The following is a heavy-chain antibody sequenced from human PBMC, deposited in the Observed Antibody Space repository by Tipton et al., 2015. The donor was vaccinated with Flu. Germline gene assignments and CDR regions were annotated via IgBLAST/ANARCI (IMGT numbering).Heavy chain of an antibody. CDR2: IYYNGKT. CDR3: ARGGKKYQLPRPNYYYYMDV. Sequence: GLVKPSETLSLTCTVSGGSISSYYWSWIRQPPGKGLEWIGYIYYNGKTNSNPSLKSRVTISVDTSKNHFSLKLSSVTAADTAVYYCARGGKKYQLPRPNYYYYMDVWGKGTTVTVSS. J-gene: IGHJ6*03. CDR1: GGSISSYY. D-gene: IGHD2-2*01. V-gene: IGHV4-59*12.